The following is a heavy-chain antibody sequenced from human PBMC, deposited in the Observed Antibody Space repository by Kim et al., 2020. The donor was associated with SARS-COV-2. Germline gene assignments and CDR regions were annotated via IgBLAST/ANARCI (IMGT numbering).Heavy chain of an antibody. D-gene: IGHD3-3*01. CDR3: ARGIITIFGVVPGDFDY. CDR2: IYYSGST. CDR1: GGSISSGDYY. J-gene: IGHJ4*02. Sequence: SETLSLTCTVSGGSISSGDYYWSWIRQPPGKGLEWIGYIYYSGSTYYNPSLKSRVTISVDTSKNQFSLKLSSVTAADTAVYYCARGIITIFGVVPGDFDYWGQGTLVTVSS. V-gene: IGHV4-30-4*01.